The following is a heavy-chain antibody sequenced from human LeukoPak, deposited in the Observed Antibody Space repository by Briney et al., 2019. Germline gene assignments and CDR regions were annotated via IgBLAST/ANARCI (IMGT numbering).Heavy chain of an antibody. V-gene: IGHV3-21*01. CDR1: GFTFSSYS. D-gene: IGHD2-2*01. Sequence: GGSLRLSCAASGFTFSSYSMNWVRQAPGKGLEWVSSISSSSSYIYYADSVKGRFTISRDNAKNSLYLQMNSLRAEDTAVYYCARVPKAPHCSSTSCYVGEFDYWGQGTLVTVSS. J-gene: IGHJ4*02. CDR3: ARVPKAPHCSSTSCYVGEFDY. CDR2: ISSSSSYI.